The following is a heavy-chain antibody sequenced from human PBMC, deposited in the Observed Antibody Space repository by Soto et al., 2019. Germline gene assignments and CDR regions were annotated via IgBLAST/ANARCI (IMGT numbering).Heavy chain of an antibody. CDR2: FRTSGDGGTT. D-gene: IGHD1-1*01. Sequence: GGSLRLSCAASGFTFSSYSMSWVRQAPGKGLEWVSGFRTSGDGGTTYYADSVKGRFTISRDNSKNMLFLQMNSLRAEDTAIYYCAKDPWNNWSGLFDPWGQGTLVTVSS. CDR1: GFTFSSYS. CDR3: AKDPWNNWSGLFDP. V-gene: IGHV3-23*01. J-gene: IGHJ5*02.